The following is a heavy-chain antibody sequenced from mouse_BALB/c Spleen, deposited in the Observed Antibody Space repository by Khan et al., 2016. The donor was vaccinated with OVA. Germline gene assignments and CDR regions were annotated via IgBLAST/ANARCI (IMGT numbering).Heavy chain of an antibody. CDR2: ILPGSGST. CDR3: ARGAYYGNYFDY. CDR1: GYTFSSYW. J-gene: IGHJ2*01. Sequence: QVHVKQSGAELMKPGASVKISCKATGYTFSSYWIEWVKQRPGHGLEWIGEILPGSGSTNYNEKFKGKATFTADTSSNTAYMQLSSLTSEDSAVDYCARGAYYGNYFDYWGQGTTLTVSS. V-gene: IGHV1-9*01. D-gene: IGHD2-10*01.